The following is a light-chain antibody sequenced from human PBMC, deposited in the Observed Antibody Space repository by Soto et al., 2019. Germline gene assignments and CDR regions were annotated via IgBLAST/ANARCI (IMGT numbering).Light chain of an antibody. CDR2: DVS. J-gene: IGLJ2*01. CDR1: RSDVGGYNY. Sequence: QSALTQPRSVSGSPGQSVTISCTGTRSDVGGYNYVSWYQKYPGKAPRLMIYDVSKRYSGVPDRFSGSKSGNTASLTISGLQAEDEADYYCCSHAGSFTLVFGGGTKLTVL. CDR3: CSHAGSFTLV. V-gene: IGLV2-11*01.